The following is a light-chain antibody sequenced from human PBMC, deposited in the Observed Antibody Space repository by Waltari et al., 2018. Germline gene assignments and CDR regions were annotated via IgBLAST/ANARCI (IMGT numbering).Light chain of an antibody. V-gene: IGKV3-20*01. CDR3: QQYGSSIIYH. CDR1: QRLTKSY. CDR2: GAS. Sequence: IVSTQSPGTLSLSPGERATLSCRASQRLTKSYLAWYQQKPGQARRLLMYGASSRAAGIPDRFSGSGSETDFTLTISRLERDDLAVYYGQQYGSSIIYHFGPGPKLAI. J-gene: IGKJ2*01.